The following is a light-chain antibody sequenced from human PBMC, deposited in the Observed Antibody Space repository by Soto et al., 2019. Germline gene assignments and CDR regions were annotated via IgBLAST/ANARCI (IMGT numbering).Light chain of an antibody. J-gene: IGLJ1*01. V-gene: IGLV1-40*01. CDR1: SSNIGAGYD. CDR3: QSYDSSLSGSEV. Sequence: QSALTQPPSVSGAPGQRVTISCTGSSSNIGAGYDVHWYQQLPGTAPKLLIYGNINRPSGVPDRFSGSKSGTSASLAITGLQAGDEADYYCQSYDSSLSGSEVFGTGTKVTVL. CDR2: GNI.